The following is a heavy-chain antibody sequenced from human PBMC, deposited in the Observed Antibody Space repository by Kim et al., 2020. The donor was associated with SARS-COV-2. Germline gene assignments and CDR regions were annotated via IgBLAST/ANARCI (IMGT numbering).Heavy chain of an antibody. CDR2: GNT. CDR3: AADRDAFDI. J-gene: IGHJ3*02. Sequence: GNTNDAQKFQERVTITRDMSTSTAYMELSSLRSEDTAVYYCAADRDAFDIWGQGTMVTVSS. V-gene: IGHV1-58*01.